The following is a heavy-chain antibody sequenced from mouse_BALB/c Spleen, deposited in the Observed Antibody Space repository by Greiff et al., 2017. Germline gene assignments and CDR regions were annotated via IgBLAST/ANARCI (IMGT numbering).Heavy chain of an antibody. Sequence: QVQLKESGPELVKPGASVKMSCKASGYTFTSYYIHWVKQRPGQGLEWIGWIYPGDGSTKYNEKFKGKTTLTADKSSSTAYMLLSSLTSEDSAIYFCARQKYGNYVFAYWGQGTLVTVSA. CDR3: ARQKYGNYVFAY. J-gene: IGHJ3*01. V-gene: IGHV1S56*01. CDR2: IYPGDGST. D-gene: IGHD2-10*02. CDR1: GYTFTSYY.